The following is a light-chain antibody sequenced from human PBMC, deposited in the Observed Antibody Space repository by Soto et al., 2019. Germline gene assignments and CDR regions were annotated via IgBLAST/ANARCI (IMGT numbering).Light chain of an antibody. CDR3: PQFNNYPLIT. Sequence: AIQLTQSPSSLSASVGDRVTITCRASQGISSALAWYQQKPGKAPKLLIYDASSLESGVPSRFSGSGSGTAFTLNISSLQPDDFAAYYCPQFNNYPLITFGQGTRLEMK. CDR2: DAS. V-gene: IGKV1D-13*01. J-gene: IGKJ5*01. CDR1: QGISSA.